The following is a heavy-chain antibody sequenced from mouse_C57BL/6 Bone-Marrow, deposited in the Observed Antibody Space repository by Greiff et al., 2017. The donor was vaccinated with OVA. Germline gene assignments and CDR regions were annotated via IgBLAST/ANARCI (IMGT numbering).Heavy chain of an antibody. J-gene: IGHJ1*03. CDR3: ARLGLRYWYFDV. D-gene: IGHD3-1*01. Sequence: VQLQQSGPVLVKPGASVKMSCKASGYTFTDYYMNWVKQSHGKSLEWIGVINPYNGGTSYNQKFKGKATLTVDKSSSTAYMALNSLTSEDSAVYYCARLGLRYWYFDVWGTGTTVTVSS. CDR2: INPYNGGT. CDR1: GYTFTDYY. V-gene: IGHV1-19*01.